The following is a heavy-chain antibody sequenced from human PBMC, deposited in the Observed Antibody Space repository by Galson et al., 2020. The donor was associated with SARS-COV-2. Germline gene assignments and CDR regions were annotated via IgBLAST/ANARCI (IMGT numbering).Heavy chain of an antibody. Sequence: GGSLRLSCAASGFTLTAFEMNWVRQPPGKGLEWISYISESGTKITYADSVKCRFTISRDHAKNSLYLQMTGLRADDTAVYYCASETQISNYNSFNIWGQGTMVTVSA. D-gene: IGHD3-3*02. CDR2: ISESGTKI. CDR3: ASETQISNYNSFNI. J-gene: IGHJ3*02. V-gene: IGHV3-48*03. CDR1: GFTLTAFE.